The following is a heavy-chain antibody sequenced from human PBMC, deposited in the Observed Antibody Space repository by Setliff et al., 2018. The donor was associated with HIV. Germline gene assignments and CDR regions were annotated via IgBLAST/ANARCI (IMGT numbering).Heavy chain of an antibody. D-gene: IGHD3-3*02. J-gene: IGHJ5*02. CDR2: ISSNGGST. CDR1: GFTFGDFV. V-gene: IGHV3-64*02. Sequence: PGGSLRLSCTASGFTFGDFVMSWVRQAPGKGLEHVSAISSNGGSTYYADSVKGRFTISRDNSKNTLYLQMGSLRAEDMPVYYCARRPGFISTGGWFDPWGQGTLVTVSS. CDR3: ARRPGFISTGGWFDP.